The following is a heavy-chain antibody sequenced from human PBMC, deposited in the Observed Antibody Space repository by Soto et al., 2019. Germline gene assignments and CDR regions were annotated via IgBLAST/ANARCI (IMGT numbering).Heavy chain of an antibody. CDR2: ISEGGYT. V-gene: IGHV4-4*09. CDR3: TTQGFGILHGLVDV. D-gene: IGHD3-10*01. Sequence: SNHLCSRFRQPPGRGLGWIGYISEGGYTSYNPSLRSRVFISVDTSNNQVSLNLASVTAADTAIYYCTTQGFGILHGLVDVWGQATTVT. J-gene: IGHJ6*02. CDR1: SNHL.